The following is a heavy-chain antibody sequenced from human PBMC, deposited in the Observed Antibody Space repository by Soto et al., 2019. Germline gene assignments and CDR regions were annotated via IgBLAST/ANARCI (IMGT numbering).Heavy chain of an antibody. D-gene: IGHD6-6*01. CDR3: AHRRFAKYSSLPADFDY. CDR1: GFSLNSSGVG. Sequence: KESGPTLVKPPQTLTLTCPFSGFSLNSSGVGVGWIRQPPGKALEWLALIYWNDEMHYSPSLKSRLTITEDASKHQVVLTVTNMDPVDTATYYCAHRRFAKYSSLPADFDYWGQGILVTVSS. V-gene: IGHV2-5*01. CDR2: IYWNDEM. J-gene: IGHJ4*02.